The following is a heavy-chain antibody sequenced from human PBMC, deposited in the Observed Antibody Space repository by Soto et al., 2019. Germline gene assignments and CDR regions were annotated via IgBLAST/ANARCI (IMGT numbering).Heavy chain of an antibody. CDR3: ARDTMPSRHWHTDGMKV. CDR2: IWYDGSNK. J-gene: IGHJ6*02. V-gene: IGHV3-33*01. Sequence: PGGSLRLSCAASGFTFSSYGMHWVRQAPGKGLEWVAVIWYDGSNKYYADSVKGRFTISRDNSKNTLFLQMNSLRAEDPAVYYCARDTMPSRHWHTDGMKVWRQGATVTVSS. CDR1: GFTFSSYG. D-gene: IGHD1-1*01.